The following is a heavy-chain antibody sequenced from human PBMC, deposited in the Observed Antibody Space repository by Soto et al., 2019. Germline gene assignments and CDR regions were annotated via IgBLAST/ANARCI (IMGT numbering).Heavy chain of an antibody. D-gene: IGHD4-17*01. CDR1: GGTFSSYT. J-gene: IGHJ4*02. CDR3: VREYYGDYVCYFDY. Sequence: SVKVSCKASGGTFSSYTISWVRQAPGQGLEWMGRIIPILGIANYVQKFQGRVTITADKSTSTAYMELSSLRSEDTAVYYCVREYYGDYVCYFDYWGQGTLVTVSS. V-gene: IGHV1-69*04. CDR2: IIPILGIA.